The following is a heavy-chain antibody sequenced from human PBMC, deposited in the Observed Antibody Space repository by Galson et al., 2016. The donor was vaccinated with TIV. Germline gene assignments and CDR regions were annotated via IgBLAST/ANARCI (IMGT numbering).Heavy chain of an antibody. D-gene: IGHD3-22*01. J-gene: IGHJ6*02. Sequence: SLRLSCAASETTISSNYMSWVRQAPGGGLEWVSTIYSSGDTYYADSVKGRFTISRDNSRNTLYLKMSGLRTEDTAVYYCARDRYFDASGYYYYYYGLDVWGQGTTVTVSS. V-gene: IGHV3-66*03. CDR2: IYSSGDT. CDR1: ETTISSNY. CDR3: ARDRYFDASGYYYYYYGLDV.